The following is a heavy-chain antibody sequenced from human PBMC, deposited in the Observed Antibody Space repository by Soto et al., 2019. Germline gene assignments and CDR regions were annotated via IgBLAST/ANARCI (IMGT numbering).Heavy chain of an antibody. J-gene: IGHJ4*02. CDR2: ISYDGSDK. CDR3: SKVGHGSGEWLDY. V-gene: IGHV3-30*18. D-gene: IGHD3-10*01. CDR1: GFTFSTYG. Sequence: QVQLVESGGGVVQPGRSLRLSCAASGFTFSTYGMHWVRQAPGKGLEWLAAISYDGSDKYYEASVKGRFTISRDNSKKTMYLQMNSLRPADAAVYYCSKVGHGSGEWLDYWGQGTLVTVSS.